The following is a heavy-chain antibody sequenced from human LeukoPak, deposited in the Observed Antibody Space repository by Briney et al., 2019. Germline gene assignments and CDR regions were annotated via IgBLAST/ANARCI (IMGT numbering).Heavy chain of an antibody. V-gene: IGHV1-8*03. Sequence: GASVKVSCKASGYTFTSYDINWVRQATGQGLEWMGWMNPNSGNTGYAQKFQGRVTITRNTSISTAYMELSSLRSEDTAVYYCARGSSIAAHRIFDYWGQGTLVTVSS. CDR3: ARGSSIAAHRIFDY. J-gene: IGHJ4*02. D-gene: IGHD6-6*01. CDR1: GYTFTSYD. CDR2: MNPNSGNT.